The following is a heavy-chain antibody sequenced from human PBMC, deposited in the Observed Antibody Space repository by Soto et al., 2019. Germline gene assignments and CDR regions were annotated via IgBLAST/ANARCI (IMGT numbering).Heavy chain of an antibody. CDR1: GVSVRSYT. V-gene: IGHV4-4*07. Sequence: QLQLQESGPGQVRPSETLSLTCIVSGVSVRSYTWSWVRQPANKGLEWIGRVFSGVSATYNPSLKGRVSISMDTPENRISLKLDSVTAADAGVYLCARDGMTTGDTWGPGTLVTVSS. CDR2: VFSGVSA. D-gene: IGHD2-21*02. CDR3: ARDGMTTGDT. J-gene: IGHJ4*02.